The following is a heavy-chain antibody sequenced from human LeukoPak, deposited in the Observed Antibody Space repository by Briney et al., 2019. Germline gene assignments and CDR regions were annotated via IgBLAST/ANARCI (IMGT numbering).Heavy chain of an antibody. CDR2: ISAYNGNT. J-gene: IGHJ6*03. D-gene: IGHD6-6*01. CDR3: ARDRGQLAEYYYYYYYMDV. CDR1: GYTFTSYG. V-gene: IGHV1-18*01. Sequence: ASVKVSCKASGYTFTSYGISWVRQAPGQGLEWMGWISAYNGNTNYAQKLQGRVTMTTDTSTSTAYMELRSLRSDDTAVYYCARDRGQLAEYYYYYYYMDVWGKGTTVTVSS.